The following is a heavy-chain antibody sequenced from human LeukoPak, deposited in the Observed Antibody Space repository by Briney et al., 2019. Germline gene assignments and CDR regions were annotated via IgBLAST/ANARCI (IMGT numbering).Heavy chain of an antibody. J-gene: IGHJ4*02. V-gene: IGHV3-74*01. CDR2: IKSDGSST. Sequence: GGSLRLSCAASGFTFSNYWMHWVRQAPGKGPVWVSRIKSDGSSTRFADSVQGRFTISRDNGKNTLYLQMNSLRAEDTAVYYCARGGETSNWYPGYFDYWGQGALVTVSS. CDR3: ARGGETSNWYPGYFDY. D-gene: IGHD6-13*01. CDR1: GFTFSNYW.